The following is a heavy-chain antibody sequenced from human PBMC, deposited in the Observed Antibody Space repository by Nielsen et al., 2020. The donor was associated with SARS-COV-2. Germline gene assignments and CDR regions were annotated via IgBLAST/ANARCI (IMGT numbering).Heavy chain of an antibody. CDR3: ARGGYNIYDFDY. J-gene: IGHJ4*02. V-gene: IGHV4-59*01. CDR2: IHYSGST. CDR1: GGSISSNY. Sequence: SETLSLTCTVSGGSISSNYWIWIRQPPGKGLEWIGYIHYSGSTNYNPSLKSRVTISVDKSKNQFSLKLSSVTAADTAIYYCARGGYNIYDFDYWGRGTLVTVSS. D-gene: IGHD5-24*01.